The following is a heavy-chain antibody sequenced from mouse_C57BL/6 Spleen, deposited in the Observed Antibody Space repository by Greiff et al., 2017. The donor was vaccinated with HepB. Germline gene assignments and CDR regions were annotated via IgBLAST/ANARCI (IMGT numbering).Heavy chain of an antibody. CDR2: ISSGSSTI. CDR1: GFTFSDYG. J-gene: IGHJ2*01. D-gene: IGHD1-1*01. Sequence: EVQLVESGGGLVKPGGSLKLSCAASGFTFSDYGMHWVRQAPEKGLEWVAYISSGSSTIYYADTVKGRFTISRDNAKNTLFMKMTSLRSEDTAMYYCATGSSYPFDYWGQGTTLTVSS. V-gene: IGHV5-17*01. CDR3: ATGSSYPFDY.